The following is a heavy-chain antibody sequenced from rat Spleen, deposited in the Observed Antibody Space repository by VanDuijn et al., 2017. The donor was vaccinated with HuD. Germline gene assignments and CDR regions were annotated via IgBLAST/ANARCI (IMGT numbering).Heavy chain of an antibody. J-gene: IGHJ2*01. CDR1: DYSITTNY. CDR3: AWGNSFDY. CDR2: INYSGST. Sequence: EVQLQESGPGLVKPSQSLSLTCSVTDYSITTNYWAWIRKFPGNRMEWIGHINYSGSTNYNPSLKSRNSITRDTSKNQVFLQLNSVTTDDTATYYCAWGNSFDYWGQGVMVTVSS. V-gene: IGHV3-1*01.